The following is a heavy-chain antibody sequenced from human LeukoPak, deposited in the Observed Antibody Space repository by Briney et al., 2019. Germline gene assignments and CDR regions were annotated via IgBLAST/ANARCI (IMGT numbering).Heavy chain of an antibody. D-gene: IGHD2-8*01. Sequence: GASVKVSCKASGYTFTGYYMHWVRQAPGQGLEWMGWINPNSGGTNYAQKFQGRVTMTRDTSISTAYMEVNSLRVEDTAVYYCARDLGVYSRYYFDYWGQGTLVTVSS. J-gene: IGHJ4*02. V-gene: IGHV1-2*02. CDR3: ARDLGVYSRYYFDY. CDR2: INPNSGGT. CDR1: GYTFTGYY.